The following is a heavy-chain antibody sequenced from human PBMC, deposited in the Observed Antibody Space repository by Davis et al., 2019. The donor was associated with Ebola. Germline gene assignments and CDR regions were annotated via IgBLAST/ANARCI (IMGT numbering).Heavy chain of an antibody. D-gene: IGHD1-7*01. CDR3: ARDQDGPGPTVDY. CDR2: INSDGSST. Sequence: GESLKISCVASGFTFSNYWMHWVRQAPGRGLVWVSRINSDGSSTTYADSVKGRFTISRDNAKNTLDLQMTSLTVEDTAVYYCARDQDGPGPTVDYWGQGALVTVSS. J-gene: IGHJ4*02. CDR1: GFTFSNYW. V-gene: IGHV3-74*01.